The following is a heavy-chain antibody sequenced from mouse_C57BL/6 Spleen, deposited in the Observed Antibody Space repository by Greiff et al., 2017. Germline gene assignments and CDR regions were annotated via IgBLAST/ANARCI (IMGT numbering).Heavy chain of an antibody. Sequence: EVKLMESGGGLVQPGGSLSLSCAASGFTFTDYYMSWVRQPPGKALEWLGFIRNKANGYTTEYSASVKGRFTISRDNSQSILYLQMNALRAEDSATYYCARSIYYDYDLKEDYYFDYWGQGTTLTVSS. CDR1: GFTFTDYY. CDR2: IRNKANGYTT. CDR3: ARSIYYDYDLKEDYYFDY. V-gene: IGHV7-3*01. J-gene: IGHJ2*01. D-gene: IGHD2-4*01.